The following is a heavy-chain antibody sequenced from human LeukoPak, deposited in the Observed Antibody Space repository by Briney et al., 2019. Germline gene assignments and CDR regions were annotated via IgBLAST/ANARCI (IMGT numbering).Heavy chain of an antibody. J-gene: IGHJ2*01. V-gene: IGHV3-21*01. CDR2: ISSGSSAI. CDR3: ARDAAMTYRGYFDI. D-gene: IGHD3-22*01. Sequence: GGSLRLSCEASGFTFTTYSMTWVRQAPGKGLEWVSIISSGSSAIFSADALKGRFTISRDDAKNLLYLDMNSLRAEDTAVYYCARDAAMTYRGYFDIWGRGTLVTVSS. CDR1: GFTFTTYS.